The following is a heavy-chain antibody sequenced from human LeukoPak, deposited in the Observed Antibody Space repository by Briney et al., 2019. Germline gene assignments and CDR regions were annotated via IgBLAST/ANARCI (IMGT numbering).Heavy chain of an antibody. CDR1: GGSISSYY. CDR2: IYYSGST. Sequence: SETLSLTCTVSGGSISSYYWSWIRQPPGKGLEWSGYIYYSGSTNYNPSLKSRVTISVDTSKNQFSLKLSSVTAADTAVYYCARVRGIQLWPRRDSQAAFDIWGQGTMATVSS. CDR3: ARVRGIQLWPRRDSQAAFDI. J-gene: IGHJ3*02. V-gene: IGHV4-59*01. D-gene: IGHD5-18*01.